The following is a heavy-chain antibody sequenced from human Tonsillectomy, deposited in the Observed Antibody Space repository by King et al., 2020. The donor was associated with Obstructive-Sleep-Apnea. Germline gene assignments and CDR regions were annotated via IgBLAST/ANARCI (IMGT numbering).Heavy chain of an antibody. D-gene: IGHD5-18*01. Sequence: VQLVESGAEVKKPGASVKVSCKASGYTFTSYDINWVRQATGQGLEWMGWMNPNIGNTGDAQKFQGRVTMTRNTSMTTAYMELRSLTSEDTAVYYCVRERGYPDYWGQGTLVTVSS. CDR1: GYTFTSYD. CDR3: VRERGYPDY. V-gene: IGHV1-8*01. CDR2: MNPNIGNT. J-gene: IGHJ4*02.